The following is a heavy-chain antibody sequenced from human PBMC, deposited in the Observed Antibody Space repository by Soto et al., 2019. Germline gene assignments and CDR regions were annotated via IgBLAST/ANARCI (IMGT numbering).Heavy chain of an antibody. CDR2: IIPIFGTA. CDR3: ATAPYYDILTGYYIYYYYGMDV. Sequence: SVKVSCKASGGTFSSYAISWVRQAPGQGLEWMGGIIPIFGTANYAQKFQGRVTITADESTSAAYMELSSLRSEDTAVYYCATAPYYDILTGYYIYYYYGMDVWGQGTTVTVSS. D-gene: IGHD3-9*01. J-gene: IGHJ6*02. V-gene: IGHV1-69*13. CDR1: GGTFSSYA.